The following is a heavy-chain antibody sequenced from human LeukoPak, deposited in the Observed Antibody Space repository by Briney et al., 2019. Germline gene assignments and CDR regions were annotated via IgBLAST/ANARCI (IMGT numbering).Heavy chain of an antibody. CDR2: VDPSVATP. Sequence: VSVKVSCKAPGDAFTNYCFHWVRQTPRHGLEWMGIVDPSVATPTYAERFQGRVTMTRDASTGTVYMELRSLKGEDTAVYYCARSRLRFLQWDYWGQGTVVTVSS. CDR3: ARSRLRFLQWDY. D-gene: IGHD3-3*01. V-gene: IGHV1-46*01. J-gene: IGHJ4*02. CDR1: GDAFTNYC.